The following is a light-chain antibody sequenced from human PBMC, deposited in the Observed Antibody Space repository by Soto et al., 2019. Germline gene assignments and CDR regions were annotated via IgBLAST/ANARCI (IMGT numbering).Light chain of an antibody. J-gene: IGLJ1*01. V-gene: IGLV1-44*01. CDR3: AAWDDSLNGYV. Sequence: QSVLTQPPSASGTPGQRVTISCSGSSSNIGSNTVNWYQQLPGTAPKHLIYSNNQRPSGVPDRFSGSKSGTSASLATSGLQSEDEADYYCAAWDDSLNGYVFGTGTKLTVL. CDR1: SSNIGSNT. CDR2: SNN.